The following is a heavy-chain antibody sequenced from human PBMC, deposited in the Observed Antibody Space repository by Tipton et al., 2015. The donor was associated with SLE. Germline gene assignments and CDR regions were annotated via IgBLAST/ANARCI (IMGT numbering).Heavy chain of an antibody. CDR2: IYYSGST. CDR3: ARILGVVKSYYMDV. D-gene: IGHD3-3*01. V-gene: IGHV4-59*08. Sequence: TLSLTCTVSGGSISSYYWSWIRQPPGKGLEWIGYIYYSGSTNYNPSLKSRVTISVDTSRNQFSLHLRSVTAADTAVYYCARILGVVKSYYMDVWGKGTTVTVSS. J-gene: IGHJ6*03. CDR1: GGSISSYY.